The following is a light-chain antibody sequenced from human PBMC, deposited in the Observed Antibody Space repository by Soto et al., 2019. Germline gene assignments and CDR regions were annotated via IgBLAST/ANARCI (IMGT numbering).Light chain of an antibody. Sequence: QSVLTQPPSVSGSPGQSVTISCTGTSSDVGSYNSVSWYQQSPGTVPKLMIYEFSNRPSGVPDRFSGSKSGNTASLTISGLQAEDEADYYCSSYTTSSTYVFGTGTKVTVL. CDR3: SSYTTSSTYV. CDR2: EFS. J-gene: IGLJ1*01. V-gene: IGLV2-18*02. CDR1: SSDVGSYNS.